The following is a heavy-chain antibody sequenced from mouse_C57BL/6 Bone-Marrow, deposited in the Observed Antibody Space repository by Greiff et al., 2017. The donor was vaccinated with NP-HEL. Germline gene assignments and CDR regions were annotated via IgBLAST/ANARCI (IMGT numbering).Heavy chain of an antibody. Sequence: VQLKDSGAELVRPGASVKLSCTASGFNIKDDYMHWVKQRPEQGLEWIGWIDPENGDTEYASKFQGKATITADTSSNTAYLQLSSLTSEDTAVYYCTTGGCYDGNWYFDVWGTGTTVTVSS. V-gene: IGHV14-4*01. J-gene: IGHJ1*03. CDR1: GFNIKDDY. D-gene: IGHD2-3*01. CDR2: IDPENGDT. CDR3: TTGGCYDGNWYFDV.